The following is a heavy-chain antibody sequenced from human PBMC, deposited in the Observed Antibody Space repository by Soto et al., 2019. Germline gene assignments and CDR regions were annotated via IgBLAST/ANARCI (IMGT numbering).Heavy chain of an antibody. CDR1: GGSISSGGYY. Sequence: QVQLQESGPGLVKPSQTLSLTCTVSGGSISSGGYYWSWIRQHPGKGLEWIGYIYYSGSTYYNPSRKSRVNISVDTSKNQFSLKLSSVTAADTAVYYCALISGGGLLFDYWGQGTLVPVSS. V-gene: IGHV4-31*03. D-gene: IGHD3-16*01. J-gene: IGHJ4*02. CDR2: IYYSGST. CDR3: ALISGGGLLFDY.